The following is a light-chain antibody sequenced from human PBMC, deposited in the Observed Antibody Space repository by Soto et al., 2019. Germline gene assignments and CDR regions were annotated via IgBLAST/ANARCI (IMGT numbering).Light chain of an antibody. Sequence: QSALTQPPSASGSPGQSVTISCTGISSDVGDYNYVSWYQQHPGKVPKLMIYEVSKRPSGVPDRFSGSKSGNTASLTVSGLQAEDEADYYCSSYAGRNNLVFGGGTKLTVL. CDR1: SSDVGDYNY. J-gene: IGLJ2*01. CDR3: SSYAGRNNLV. CDR2: EVS. V-gene: IGLV2-8*01.